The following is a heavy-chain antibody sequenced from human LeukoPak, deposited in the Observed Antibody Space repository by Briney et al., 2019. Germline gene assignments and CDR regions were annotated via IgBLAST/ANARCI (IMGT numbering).Heavy chain of an antibody. CDR3: ARVPLSDSSGHYYPH. V-gene: IGHV1-46*01. Sequence: ASVTVSCTASEYTFPSYFMHWVRQAPGQGLEWMGIINPTGGSTTYAQKFQGRVTIIRDTSASTAYMELSSLGSGDTAVYYCARVPLSDSSGHYYPHWGQGTLVTVSS. CDR2: INPTGGST. J-gene: IGHJ1*01. CDR1: EYTFPSYF. D-gene: IGHD3-22*01.